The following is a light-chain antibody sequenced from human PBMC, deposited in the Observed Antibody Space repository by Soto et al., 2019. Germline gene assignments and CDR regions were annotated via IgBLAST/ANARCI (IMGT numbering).Light chain of an antibody. CDR3: SSYAGSNNHVV. CDR1: SSDVGGYNY. V-gene: IGLV2-8*01. J-gene: IGLJ2*01. Sequence: QSALTQPPSASGSPGQSVTISCTGTSSDVGGYNYVSWYQQHPGKAPKLMIYEVSKRPSGVPDRFSGSKSGNTASLTVSGLQAEDEADYYGSSYAGSNNHVVFGGGTKVTVL. CDR2: EVS.